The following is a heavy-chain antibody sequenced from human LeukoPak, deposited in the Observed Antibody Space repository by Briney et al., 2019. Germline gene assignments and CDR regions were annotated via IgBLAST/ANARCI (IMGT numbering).Heavy chain of an antibody. CDR2: ISRSSSSK. CDR3: VREDPSEYGSIDY. CDR1: GGSISSYY. D-gene: IGHD3-10*01. V-gene: IGHV3-48*02. Sequence: PSETLSLTCTVSGGSISSYYWSWIRQPPGKGLEWVAYISRSSSSKHYADSVKGRFTISRDNAKNSLYLQMSSLRDEDTAVYYCVREDPSEYGSIDYWGQGTLVTVSS. J-gene: IGHJ4*02.